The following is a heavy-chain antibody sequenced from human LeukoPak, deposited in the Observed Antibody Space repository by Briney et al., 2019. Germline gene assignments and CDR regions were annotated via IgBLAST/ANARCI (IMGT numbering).Heavy chain of an antibody. D-gene: IGHD3-10*01. CDR1: GFTFDDYA. J-gene: IGHJ6*03. CDR3: AKGPLWFGEIVHATSGYMDV. CDR2: ISWNSGSI. V-gene: IGHV3-9*01. Sequence: PGRSLRLSCAASGFTFDDYAMHWVRQAPGKGLEWVSGISWNSGSIGYADSVKGRFTISRDNSKNTLHLQMNTVRPEDTAVYYCAKGPLWFGEIVHATSGYMDVWGKGTTVTVSS.